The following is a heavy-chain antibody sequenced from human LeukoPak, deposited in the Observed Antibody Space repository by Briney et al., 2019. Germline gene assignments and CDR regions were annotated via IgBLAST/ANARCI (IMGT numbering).Heavy chain of an antibody. CDR1: GYSISSGYY. J-gene: IGHJ4*02. Sequence: SETLSLTCTVSGYSISSGYYWGWIRQPPGKGLEWIGSIYHSGSTYYNPSLKSRVTISLDTSKNQFSLKLSSVTAADTAVYYCARVGLDWGSIDYWGQGTLVTVSS. CDR2: IYHSGST. D-gene: IGHD3/OR15-3a*01. V-gene: IGHV4-38-2*02. CDR3: ARVGLDWGSIDY.